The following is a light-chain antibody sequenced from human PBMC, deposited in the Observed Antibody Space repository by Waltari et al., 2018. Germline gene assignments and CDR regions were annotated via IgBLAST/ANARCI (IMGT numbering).Light chain of an antibody. CDR2: GTS. Sequence: EIVLTQSPGTLSLAPGEGVTLSCRASQTVHNAYVAWYQQRPGQAPKLLIFGTSTRATGIPGRFSGSGSGTDFTLSISRLEPEDFAVYYCHYYGPSMWTFGQGTKVEIK. V-gene: IGKV3-20*01. J-gene: IGKJ1*01. CDR1: QTVHNAY. CDR3: HYYGPSMWT.